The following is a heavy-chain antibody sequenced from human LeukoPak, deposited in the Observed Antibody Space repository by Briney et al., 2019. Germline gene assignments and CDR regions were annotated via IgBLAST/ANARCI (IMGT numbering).Heavy chain of an antibody. Sequence: GASVKVSCKASGGTFSSYAISWVRQAPGQGLEWMGGIIPIFGTANYAQKFQGRVTITADKSTSTAYMELSSLRSEDTAVYYCATYYYGSGSYYKWGQGTLVTVSS. CDR3: ATYYYGSGSYYK. D-gene: IGHD3-10*01. CDR1: GGTFSSYA. V-gene: IGHV1-69*06. J-gene: IGHJ4*02. CDR2: IIPIFGTA.